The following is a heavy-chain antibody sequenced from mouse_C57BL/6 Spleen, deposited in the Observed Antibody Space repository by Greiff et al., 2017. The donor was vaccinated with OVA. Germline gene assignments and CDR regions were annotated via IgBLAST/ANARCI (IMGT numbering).Heavy chain of an antibody. CDR1: GYTFTSYW. V-gene: IGHV1-61*01. D-gene: IGHD2-4*01. Sequence: QVQLQQPGAELVRPGSSVKLSFKASGYTFTSYWMDWVKQRPGQGLEWIGNIYPSDSETHYNQKFKDKATLTVDKSSSTAYMQLSSLTSEDSAVYYCARHYDYDGGFAYWGQGTLVTVSA. CDR3: ARHYDYDGGFAY. J-gene: IGHJ3*01. CDR2: IYPSDSET.